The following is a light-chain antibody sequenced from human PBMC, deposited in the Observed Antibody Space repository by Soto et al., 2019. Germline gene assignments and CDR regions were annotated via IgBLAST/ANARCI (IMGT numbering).Light chain of an antibody. J-gene: IGKJ1*01. CDR2: STF. Sequence: ELVLTQSPGTLSLSPGERATLSCRARQSDSRRYLAWYQQKPGQAPCLLSHSTFRRDTGIPDRFSGSVYGTDFAHTISRLEPDDYAVYFCQLSGSSWTFGPGTKVQIK. CDR3: QLSGSSWT. CDR1: QSDSRRY. V-gene: IGKV3-20*01.